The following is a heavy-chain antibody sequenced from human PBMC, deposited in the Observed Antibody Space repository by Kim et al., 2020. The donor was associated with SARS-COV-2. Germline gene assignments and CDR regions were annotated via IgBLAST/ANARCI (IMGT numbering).Heavy chain of an antibody. J-gene: IGHJ4*01. CDR2: IKRKTDGGTA. CDR3: TVNGVVGTSHFDS. V-gene: IGHV3-15*01. CDR1: GFTFNNFW. D-gene: IGHD2-15*01. Sequence: GGSLRLSCAASGFTFNNFWMSWVRQNPGRGLEWIGRIKRKTDGGTADYAAPVKGRFTISRDDSKNTLYLQMNSLKTEDTAVYYCTVNGVVGTSHFDSWG.